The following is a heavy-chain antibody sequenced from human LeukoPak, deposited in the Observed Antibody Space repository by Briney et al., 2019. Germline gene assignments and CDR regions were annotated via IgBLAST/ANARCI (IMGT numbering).Heavy chain of an antibody. V-gene: IGHV4-59*01. D-gene: IGHD3-22*01. Sequence: SETLSLTCTVSGGFISSYYWSWIRQPPGKGLEWIGYIYYSGSTNYNPSLKSRVTISVDTSKNQFSLKLSSVTAADTAVYYCARSGSGYYYFDYWGQGTLVTVSS. CDR3: ARSGSGYYYFDY. CDR2: IYYSGST. J-gene: IGHJ4*02. CDR1: GGFISSYY.